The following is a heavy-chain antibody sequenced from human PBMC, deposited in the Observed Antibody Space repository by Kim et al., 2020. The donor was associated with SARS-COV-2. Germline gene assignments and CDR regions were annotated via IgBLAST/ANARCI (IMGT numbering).Heavy chain of an antibody. D-gene: IGHD6-13*01. J-gene: IGHJ5*02. V-gene: IGHV1-8*01. CDR3: ARGGLRAAAAGHYNWFDP. CDR1: GYTFTSYD. Sequence: ASVKVSCKASGYTFTSYDINWVRQATGQGLEWMGWMNPNSGNTGYAQKFQGRVTMTRNTSISTAYMELSSLRSEDTAVYYCARGGLRAAAAGHYNWFDPWGQGTLVTVSS. CDR2: MNPNSGNT.